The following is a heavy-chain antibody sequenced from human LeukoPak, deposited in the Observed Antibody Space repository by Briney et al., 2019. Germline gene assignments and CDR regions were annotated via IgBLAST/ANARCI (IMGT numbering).Heavy chain of an antibody. Sequence: GGSLRLSCAASGFTFSSYGMSWVRQAPGKGLEWVSTLSRGGGSTYYADSVKGRFTISRDSSKNTLFLQMNSLRAEDTAVYYCAKRGYNSDSPVHYFDYWGQGTLVTVSS. CDR2: LSRGGGST. CDR3: AKRGYNSDSPVHYFDY. CDR1: GFTFSSYG. J-gene: IGHJ4*02. V-gene: IGHV3-23*01. D-gene: IGHD6-19*01.